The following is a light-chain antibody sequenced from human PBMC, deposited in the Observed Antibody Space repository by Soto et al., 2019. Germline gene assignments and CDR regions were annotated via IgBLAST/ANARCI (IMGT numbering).Light chain of an antibody. J-gene: IGKJ1*01. CDR2: VAS. Sequence: EIVLMQSPGAPSLFPGERATLSCRASQSVSSSYLAWYKQKPGQAPRLLIYVASSRATGIPGRFSGSGSGTDFTLTICRLEPEDFAVYYCQQYGSSRTFGQGTKVAIK. V-gene: IGKV3-20*01. CDR3: QQYGSSRT. CDR1: QSVSSSY.